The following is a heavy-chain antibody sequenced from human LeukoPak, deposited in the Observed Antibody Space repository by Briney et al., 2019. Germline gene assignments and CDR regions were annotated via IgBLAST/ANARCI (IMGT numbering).Heavy chain of an antibody. Sequence: ASVKVSCKASGGTFSSYGISWVRQAPGQGLEWMGGIIPIFGTANYAQKFQGRVTITADESTSTAYMELSSLRSGDTAVYYCARVGPRRYFDWGQGTLVTVSS. V-gene: IGHV1-69*13. CDR2: IIPIFGTA. D-gene: IGHD3-9*01. J-gene: IGHJ4*02. CDR3: ARVGPRRYFD. CDR1: GGTFSSYG.